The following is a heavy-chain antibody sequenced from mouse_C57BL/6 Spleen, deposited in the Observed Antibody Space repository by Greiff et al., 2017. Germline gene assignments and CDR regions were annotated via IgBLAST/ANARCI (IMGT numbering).Heavy chain of an antibody. CDR3: ARGDDYDGAWFAY. D-gene: IGHD2-4*01. J-gene: IGHJ3*01. Sequence: QVQLQQSGAELVKPGASVKISCKASGYAFSSYWMNWVKQRPGKGREWIGQIYPGDGDTNYNGKFKGKATLTADKSSSTAYMQLSSLTSEDSAVYFCARGDDYDGAWFAYWGQGTLVTVSA. V-gene: IGHV1-80*01. CDR2: IYPGDGDT. CDR1: GYAFSSYW.